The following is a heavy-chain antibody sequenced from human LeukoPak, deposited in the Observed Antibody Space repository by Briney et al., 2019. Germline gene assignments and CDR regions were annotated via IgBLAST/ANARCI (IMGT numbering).Heavy chain of an antibody. Sequence: GGSLRLSCAASGFTFSSYAMSWVRQAPGKGLEWVSAISGSGGSTYYADSVKGRFTISRDNSKNTLYLQMNSLRAEDTAVYYCARLGYCSGGSCPVGMDAWGKGTTVTVSS. V-gene: IGHV3-23*01. CDR2: ISGSGGST. D-gene: IGHD2-15*01. J-gene: IGHJ6*04. CDR3: ARLGYCSGGSCPVGMDA. CDR1: GFTFSSYA.